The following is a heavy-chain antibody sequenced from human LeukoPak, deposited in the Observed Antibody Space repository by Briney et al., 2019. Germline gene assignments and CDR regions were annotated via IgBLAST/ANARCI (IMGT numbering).Heavy chain of an antibody. J-gene: IGHJ6*02. Sequence: KPSETLSLTCTVSGGSISSSSYYWGWIRQPPGKGLEWIVSIYYSGSTYYNPSLKSRVTISVDTSKNQFSPKLSSVTAADTAVYYCARDTGATHYYYYGMDVWGQGTTVTVSS. D-gene: IGHD1-26*01. CDR2: IYYSGST. CDR3: ARDTGATHYYYYGMDV. CDR1: GGSISSSSYY. V-gene: IGHV4-39*07.